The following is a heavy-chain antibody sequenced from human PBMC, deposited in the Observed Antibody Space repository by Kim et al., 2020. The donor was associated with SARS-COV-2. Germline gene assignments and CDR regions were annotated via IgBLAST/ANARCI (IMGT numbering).Heavy chain of an antibody. J-gene: IGHJ4*02. CDR2: INQDGFRT. D-gene: IGHD3-16*01. CDR1: GFTFNKYY. CDR3: GRWGGGFDL. Sequence: GGSLRLSCEASGFTFNKYYMGWVRQAPGKGLEWVARINQDGFRTYYVDSLRGHFTISRDNAKSSVNLQMNSLRAEDTALYYCGRWGGGFDLWGQGTLVTV. V-gene: IGHV3-7*03.